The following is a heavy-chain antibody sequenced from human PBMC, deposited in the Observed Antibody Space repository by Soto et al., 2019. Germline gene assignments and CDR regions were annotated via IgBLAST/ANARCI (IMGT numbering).Heavy chain of an antibody. D-gene: IGHD3-3*01. V-gene: IGHV3-23*01. CDR2: LSGSAGST. CDR3: AKEGVPPF. J-gene: IGHJ4*02. CDR1: GFTFSSYA. Sequence: EVQLLESGGDLVQPGGSLRLSCAASGFTFSSYAMSWVRQAPGKGLEWVSVLSGSAGSTYYADSVKGRFTISRDNSKNMLYLQMNSLRAEETAVYYCAKEGVPPFWGQGTLVTVSS.